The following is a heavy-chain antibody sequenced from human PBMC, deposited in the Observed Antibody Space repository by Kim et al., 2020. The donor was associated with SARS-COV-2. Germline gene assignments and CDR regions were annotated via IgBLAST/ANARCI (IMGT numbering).Heavy chain of an antibody. CDR3: ARHVKALRAFDI. J-gene: IGHJ3*02. Sequence: KYHPPLKGRVTMSVETSKNQFPLKLSSVTAADTAVYYCARHVKALRAFDIWGQGTMVTVSS. V-gene: IGHV4-59*08. D-gene: IGHD3-9*01.